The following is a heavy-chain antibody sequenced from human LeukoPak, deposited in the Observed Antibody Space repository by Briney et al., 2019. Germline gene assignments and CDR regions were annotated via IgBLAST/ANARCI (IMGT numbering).Heavy chain of an antibody. J-gene: IGHJ4*02. CDR3: ARHEGEGYCSSTSCYLIGSVGTPFDY. CDR1: GGSISSSSYY. Sequence: SETLSLTCTVSGGSISSSSYYWGWIRQPPGKGLEWIGYIYYSGSTYYNPSLKSRVTISVDTSKNQFSLKLSSVTAADTAVHYCARHEGEGYCSSTSCYLIGSVGTPFDYWGQGTLVTVSS. V-gene: IGHV4-39*01. D-gene: IGHD2-2*01. CDR2: IYYSGST.